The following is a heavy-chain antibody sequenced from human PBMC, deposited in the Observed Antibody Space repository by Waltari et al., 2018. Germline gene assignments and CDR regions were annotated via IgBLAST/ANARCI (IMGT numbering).Heavy chain of an antibody. V-gene: IGHV4-61*09. J-gene: IGHJ4*02. CDR3: AATYYDFWSGYYGDDYFDY. CDR1: GGSISSGSYY. D-gene: IGHD3-3*01. CDR2: IDTSGST. Sequence: QVQLQESGPGLVKPSQTLSLTCTVSGGSISSGSYYWSWIRQPAGKGLEWIGYIDTSGSTNYNPSLKSRVTISVDTSKNQFSLKLSSVTAADTAVYYCAATYYDFWSGYYGDDYFDYWGQGTLVTVSS.